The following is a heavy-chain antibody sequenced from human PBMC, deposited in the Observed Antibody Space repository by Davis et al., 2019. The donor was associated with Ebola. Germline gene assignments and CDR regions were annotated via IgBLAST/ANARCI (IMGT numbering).Heavy chain of an antibody. V-gene: IGHV7-4-1*02. D-gene: IGHD3-9*01. CDR2: INTNTGNP. Sequence: AASVKVSCKASGYTFTSYAMNWVRQAPGQGLEWMGWINTNTGNPTYAQGFTGRFVFSLDTSVSTAYLQISSLKAEDTAVYYCAREVSLTQAGILTLYDYWGQGTLVTVSS. CDR1: GYTFTSYA. J-gene: IGHJ4*02. CDR3: AREVSLTQAGILTLYDY.